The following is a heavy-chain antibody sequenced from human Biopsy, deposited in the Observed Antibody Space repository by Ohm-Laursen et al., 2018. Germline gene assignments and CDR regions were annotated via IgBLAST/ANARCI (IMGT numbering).Heavy chain of an antibody. CDR3: ARVPAYPSIDGYYGLDL. CDR2: INPNSGNA. CDR1: GFSFTGYY. Sequence: ASVKVSCKVSGFSFTGYYLHWVRQAPGHGLEWMGGINPNSGNANYAQSFQGRLTVTRDTSISTAYMELTSLTFDDTAIYYCARVPAYPSIDGYYGLDLWGQGTTVSVSS. J-gene: IGHJ6*02. D-gene: IGHD3-9*01. V-gene: IGHV1-2*02.